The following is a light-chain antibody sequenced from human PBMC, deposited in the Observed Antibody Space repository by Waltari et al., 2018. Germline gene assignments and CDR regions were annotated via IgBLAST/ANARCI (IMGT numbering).Light chain of an antibody. Sequence: DIQLTQSPSSLSASVGDSVTIPCRASQTINNFLNWYQQKPGKAPKLLIHAASSLQSGVPSRFSGSGSGTDFTLTNSSLQPEDFATYFCQQTHTVPITFGQGTRLEIK. CDR2: AAS. CDR1: QTINNF. J-gene: IGKJ5*01. CDR3: QQTHTVPIT. V-gene: IGKV1-39*01.